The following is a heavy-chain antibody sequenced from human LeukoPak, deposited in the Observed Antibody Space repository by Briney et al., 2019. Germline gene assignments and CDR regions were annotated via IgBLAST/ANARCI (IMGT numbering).Heavy chain of an antibody. D-gene: IGHD5-18*01. CDR2: INPNSGGT. Sequence: ASVKVSCKASGYTFTGYYMHWVRQAPGQGLEWMGWINPNSGGTNYAQKFQGRVTLTRDTSISTAYMELSRLRSDDTAVYYCARESTHSPILFDYWGQGTLVTVSS. V-gene: IGHV1-2*02. CDR3: ARESTHSPILFDY. J-gene: IGHJ4*02. CDR1: GYTFTGYY.